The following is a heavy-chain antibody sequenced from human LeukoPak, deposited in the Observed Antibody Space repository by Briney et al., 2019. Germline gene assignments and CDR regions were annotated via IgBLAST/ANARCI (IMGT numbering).Heavy chain of an antibody. V-gene: IGHV3-30*04. CDR1: GFTFSSCA. CDR2: ISYDGSNK. J-gene: IGHJ3*02. Sequence: GGSLRLSCAASGFTFSSCAMHWVRQAPGKGLEWVAVISYDGSNKYYADSVKGRFTISRDNSKNTLYLQMNSLRAEDTAVYYCARGRIAAAGAFDIWGQGTMVTVSS. CDR3: ARGRIAAAGAFDI. D-gene: IGHD6-13*01.